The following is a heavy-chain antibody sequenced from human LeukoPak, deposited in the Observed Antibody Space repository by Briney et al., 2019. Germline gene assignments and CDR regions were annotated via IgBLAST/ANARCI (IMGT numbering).Heavy chain of an antibody. Sequence: ASVKVSCKASGYTFTSYGISWVRQAPGQGLEWMGWISAYNGNTNYAQKLQGRVTMTTDTSTSTAYMELRSLRSDDTAVYYSARDSIAAAGTYYYYGMDVWGQGTTVTVSS. CDR2: ISAYNGNT. J-gene: IGHJ6*02. V-gene: IGHV1-18*01. CDR3: ARDSIAAAGTYYYYGMDV. CDR1: GYTFTSYG. D-gene: IGHD6-13*01.